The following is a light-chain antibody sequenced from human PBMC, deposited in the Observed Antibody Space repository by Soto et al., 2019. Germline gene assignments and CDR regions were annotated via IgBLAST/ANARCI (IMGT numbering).Light chain of an antibody. V-gene: IGLV3-21*02. CDR1: NIGSKS. CDR2: DDS. CDR3: QVWDSTSDHYV. J-gene: IGLJ1*01. Sequence: SYELTQPPSVSVAPGQTARITCGGNNIGSKSVHWYQQRPGQAPVLVVYDDSDRPSGLPERFSGSNSGNTATLTISRVEAGDEADYYCQVWDSTSDHYVFGTGTKLTVL.